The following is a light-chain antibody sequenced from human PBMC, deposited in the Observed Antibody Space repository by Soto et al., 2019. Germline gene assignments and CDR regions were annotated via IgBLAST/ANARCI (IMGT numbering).Light chain of an antibody. CDR2: VAS. J-gene: IGKJ3*01. CDR1: QSINNRY. V-gene: IGKV3-20*01. CDR3: QQFGSSPGFT. Sequence: EIVLTQSPGTLSFSPGERATLSCRASQSINNRYLAWYQQKPGQAPRLLIYVASSRATGIPYRFIGSGSGTDFTLTISRLEPEDFSVYYCQQFGSSPGFTFGPGTKVDIK.